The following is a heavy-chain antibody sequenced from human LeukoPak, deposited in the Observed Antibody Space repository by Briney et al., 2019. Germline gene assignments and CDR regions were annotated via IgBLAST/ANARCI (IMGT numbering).Heavy chain of an antibody. Sequence: ETLSLTCAVYGGSFSGYYWSWIRQPPGKGLEWIGEINHSGSTNYNPSLKSRVTISVDTSKNQFSLKLSSVTAADTAVYYCALGVPAAYNWFDPWGQGTLVTVSS. CDR2: INHSGST. J-gene: IGHJ5*02. CDR3: ALGVPAAYNWFDP. CDR1: GGSFSGYY. D-gene: IGHD2-2*01. V-gene: IGHV4-34*01.